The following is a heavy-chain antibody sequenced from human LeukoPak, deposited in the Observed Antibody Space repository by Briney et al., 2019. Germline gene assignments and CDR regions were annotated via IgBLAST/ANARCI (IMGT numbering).Heavy chain of an antibody. CDR2: IRYDGIVT. CDR1: EFTLSNYW. CDR3: ARANPADFNL. D-gene: IGHD1-14*01. V-gene: IGHV3-74*01. Sequence: GGSLRLSCVASEFTLSNYWIHWVRQPPGKGLVWVSRIRYDGIVTNYADSVEGRFTISRDNAKNTVHPQMNSLRDDDTAVYYCARANPADFNLWGRGTLVTVSS. J-gene: IGHJ2*01.